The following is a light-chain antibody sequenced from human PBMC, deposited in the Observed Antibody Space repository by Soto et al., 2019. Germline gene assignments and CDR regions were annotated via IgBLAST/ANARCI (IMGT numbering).Light chain of an antibody. CDR1: QSISSW. CDR3: QQYNTYSWT. V-gene: IGKV1-5*01. CDR2: AAS. Sequence: DIQMTQSPSTLSASVGDRVTITCRASQSISSWLAWYQQKPGKAPKLLIYAASSLESGVPSRFSGSGSGTDFTLTISRLQPDDFATYYCQQYNTYSWTFGQGTKVEIK. J-gene: IGKJ1*01.